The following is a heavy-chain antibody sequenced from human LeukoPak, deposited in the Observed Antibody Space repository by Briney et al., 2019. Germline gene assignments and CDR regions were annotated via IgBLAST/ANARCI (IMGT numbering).Heavy chain of an antibody. CDR1: GFTFSSYA. V-gene: IGHV3-23*01. Sequence: GGSLRLSCGASGFTFSSYAMSWVRQAPGKGLEWVSAISGSGGSTYYADSVKGRFTISRDNSKNTLYLQMNSLRAEDTAVYYCAKPHSSSWYGAFNYWGQGTLVTVSS. CDR2: ISGSGGST. D-gene: IGHD6-13*01. CDR3: AKPHSSSWYGAFNY. J-gene: IGHJ4*02.